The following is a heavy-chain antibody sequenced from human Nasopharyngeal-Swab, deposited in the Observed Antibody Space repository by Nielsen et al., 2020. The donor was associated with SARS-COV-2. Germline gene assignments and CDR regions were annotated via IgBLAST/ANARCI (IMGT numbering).Heavy chain of an antibody. J-gene: IGHJ3*02. CDR1: GFSFNNYG. CDR3: AKANVLFWFGQFKNDGFDI. Sequence: GGSLRLSCTASGFSFNNYGMHWVRQAPGKGLAWVAVISYEGSKKYYAESVEGRFTISRDFSKSTLYLQMNSLAPEDTAMYYCAKANVLFWFGQFKNDGFDIWGQGTMVAVSS. V-gene: IGHV3-30*18. D-gene: IGHD3-10*01. CDR2: ISYEGSKK.